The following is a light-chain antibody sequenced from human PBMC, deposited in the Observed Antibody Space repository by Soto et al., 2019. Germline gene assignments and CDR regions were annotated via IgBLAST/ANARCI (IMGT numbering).Light chain of an antibody. V-gene: IGKV3D-15*01. Sequence: EIVMTQSPATLSVSPGERATLSCRASQSVSSNLAWYQQTPGQAPRLLIYGASSRATGIPDRFSGSGSGAEFTLTISSLQPEDFAVYYCQQYYNWPRTFGQGTKVDI. J-gene: IGKJ1*01. CDR2: GAS. CDR3: QQYYNWPRT. CDR1: QSVSSN.